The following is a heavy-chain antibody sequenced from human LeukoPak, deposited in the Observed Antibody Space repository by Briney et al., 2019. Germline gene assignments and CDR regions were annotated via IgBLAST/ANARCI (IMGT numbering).Heavy chain of an antibody. CDR1: GGSISSNSYY. D-gene: IGHD6-13*01. J-gene: IGHJ5*02. CDR2: IYYSGST. Sequence: SETLSLTCAVSGGSISSNSYYWGWIRQPPGKGLEWIGSIYYSGSTYYNPSLKSRVTISVDTSKNQFSLKLSSVTAADTAVYYCARTHSSSWYTGIDWFDPWGQGTLVTVSS. V-gene: IGHV4-39*01. CDR3: ARTHSSSWYTGIDWFDP.